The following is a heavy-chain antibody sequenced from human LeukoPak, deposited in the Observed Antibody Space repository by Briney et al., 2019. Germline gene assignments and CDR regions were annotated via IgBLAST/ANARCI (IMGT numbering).Heavy chain of an antibody. J-gene: IGHJ4*02. D-gene: IGHD3-22*01. Sequence: ASVKVSCKASGYTFTSYGISWVRQAPGQGLEWMGWISAYNGNTNYAQKLQGRVTMTTDTSTSTAYMELRSLRSDDTAVYYCARVAYYDSSGYRRFDYWGQGTLVTVSS. CDR3: ARVAYYDSSGYRRFDY. V-gene: IGHV1-18*01. CDR2: ISAYNGNT. CDR1: GYTFTSYG.